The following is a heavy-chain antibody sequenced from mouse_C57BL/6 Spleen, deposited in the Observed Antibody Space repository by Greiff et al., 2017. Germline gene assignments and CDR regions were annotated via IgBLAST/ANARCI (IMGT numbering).Heavy chain of an antibody. Sequence: EVQLQQSGPELVKPGASVKISCKASGYTFTDYYMNWVKQSHGKSLEWIGDINPNNGGTSYNQKFKGKATLTVDKSSSTAYMELRSLTSEDSAVYYCAKDYFVPYWGQGTLVTVSA. CDR1: GYTFTDYY. J-gene: IGHJ3*01. V-gene: IGHV1-26*01. CDR2: INPNNGGT. D-gene: IGHD2-13*01. CDR3: AKDYFVPY.